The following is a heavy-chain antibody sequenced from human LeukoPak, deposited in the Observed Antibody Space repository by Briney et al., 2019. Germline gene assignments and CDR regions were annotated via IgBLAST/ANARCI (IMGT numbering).Heavy chain of an antibody. CDR1: GGTFSSYA. D-gene: IGHD3-16*01. CDR2: IIPILGIA. J-gene: IGHJ4*02. CDR3: ARDLLRLGDQTAGIFDY. V-gene: IGHV1-69*04. Sequence: GASVKVSCKASGGTFSSYAISWVRQAPGQGLDWMGRIIPILGIANYAQKFQGRVTITADKSTSTAYMELSSLRSEDTAVYYCARDLLRLGDQTAGIFDYWGQGTLVTVSS.